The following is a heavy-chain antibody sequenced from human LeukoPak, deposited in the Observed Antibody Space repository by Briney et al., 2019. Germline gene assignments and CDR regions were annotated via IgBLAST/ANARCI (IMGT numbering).Heavy chain of an antibody. D-gene: IGHD5-24*01. CDR1: GFTFSSYG. CDR3: AKRDGYNSGPFDY. J-gene: IGHJ4*02. V-gene: IGHV3-30*02. Sequence: GGSLKLSCAASGFTFSSYGMHWVRQAPGKGLEWVAFIQSDGSDQYYADSVKGRLSISRDNSKNTLYLQMNSLRTEDTAVYYCAKRDGYNSGPFDYWGQGTLVTVSS. CDR2: IQSDGSDQ.